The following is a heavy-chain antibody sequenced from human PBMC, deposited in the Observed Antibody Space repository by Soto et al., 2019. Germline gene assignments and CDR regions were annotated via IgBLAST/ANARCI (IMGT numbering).Heavy chain of an antibody. V-gene: IGHV3-15*01. Sequence: PGGSLRLSCAASGFTFSNAWMSWVRQAPGKGLEWVGRIKSKTDGRTTDYAAPVKGRFTISRDDSKNTLYLQMNSLKTEDTAVYYCTTGRSSGPYYYYYGMDVWGQGTTVTVSS. CDR3: TTGRSSGPYYYYYGMDV. CDR1: GFTFSNAW. J-gene: IGHJ6*02. D-gene: IGHD6-19*01. CDR2: IKSKTDGRTT.